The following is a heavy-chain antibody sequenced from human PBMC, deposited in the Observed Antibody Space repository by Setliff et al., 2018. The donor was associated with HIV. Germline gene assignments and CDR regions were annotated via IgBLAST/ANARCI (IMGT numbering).Heavy chain of an antibody. J-gene: IGHJ5*02. CDR3: ARGGASSKYLDP. CDR2: ISDSGTT. V-gene: IGHV4-59*01. Sequence: PSETLSLTCTVSGASISPYYWSWIRQPPGKGLEWIAWISDSGTTNYNPSLKSRVTLSVDTSKNQFSLSLTSVTGADTAVYYCARGGASSKYLDPWGQGTLVTVSS. CDR1: GASISPYY. D-gene: IGHD2-15*01.